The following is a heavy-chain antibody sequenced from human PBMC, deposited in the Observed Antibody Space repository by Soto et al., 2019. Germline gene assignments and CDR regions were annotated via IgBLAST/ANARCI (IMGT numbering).Heavy chain of an antibody. CDR1: GGSFSGYY. J-gene: IGHJ4*02. CDR2: INHSGST. V-gene: IGHV4-34*01. D-gene: IGHD3-3*01. Sequence: QVQLQQWGAGLLKPSETLSLTCAVYGGSFSGYYWSWIHQPPGKGLEWIGEINHSGSTNYNPSLKSRVTISVDTSKNQFSLKLSSVTAADTAVYYCARGREDDFWSGYVDYWGQGTLVTVSS. CDR3: ARGREDDFWSGYVDY.